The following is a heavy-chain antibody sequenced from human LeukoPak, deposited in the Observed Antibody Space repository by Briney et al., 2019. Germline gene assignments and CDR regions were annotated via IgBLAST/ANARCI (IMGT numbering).Heavy chain of an antibody. Sequence: GSLRLSCAASGFTFSDYYMSWVRQAPGKGLEWTSYVSQSGTTIYYADSVKGRFTISRDNGKNSLSLQMNSLRADDTAVYYCAREGHTYGSDYWGQGTLVTVSS. CDR3: AREGHTYGSDY. J-gene: IGHJ4*02. D-gene: IGHD4-17*01. CDR1: GFTFSDYY. CDR2: VSQSGTTI. V-gene: IGHV3-11*01.